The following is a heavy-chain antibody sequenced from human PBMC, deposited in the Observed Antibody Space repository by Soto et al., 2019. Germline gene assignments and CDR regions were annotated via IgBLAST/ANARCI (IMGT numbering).Heavy chain of an antibody. CDR3: VRGTCIPTDCPHFDY. Sequence: EVQLVESGGGLVKPGESLRLSCAASGFTFSTYSMNWVRQAPGKGLEWDSSMSATGTYIYTSDSVKGRFTISKDNAKNSLYLQMNGLRAEDTAEYYCVRGTCIPTDCPHFDYWGQGTLVTVSS. J-gene: IGHJ4*02. CDR2: MSATGTYI. CDR1: GFTFSTYS. V-gene: IGHV3-21*01. D-gene: IGHD2-21*01.